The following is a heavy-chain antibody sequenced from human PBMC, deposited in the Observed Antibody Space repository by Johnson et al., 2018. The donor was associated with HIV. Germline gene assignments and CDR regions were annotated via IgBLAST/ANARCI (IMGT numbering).Heavy chain of an antibody. D-gene: IGHD1-26*01. Sequence: QVQLVESGGGVVQPGRSLRLSCAASRFTFSSYAIHWVRQAPGPGLEWASAIRDSGGSTYYADSVKGRFTIPRDNSMHTMYLQMNSLRAEDTAVYYCARGSLSGSPDIWGQGTMVTVSS. CDR2: IRDSGGST. J-gene: IGHJ3*02. CDR1: RFTFSSYA. V-gene: IGHV3-30-3*01. CDR3: ARGSLSGSPDI.